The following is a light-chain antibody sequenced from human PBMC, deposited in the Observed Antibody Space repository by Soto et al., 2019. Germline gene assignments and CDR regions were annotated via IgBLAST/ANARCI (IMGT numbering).Light chain of an antibody. Sequence: DIQMTQSPSTLSASVGDRVTITCRASQSRSSWLAWYQQKPGTPPKLLIYKTSNLESGVPSRFSGSGSGTEFTLTISSLQPDDFATYYCQQYNLYWTFGQGTKVEIK. J-gene: IGKJ1*01. CDR2: KTS. CDR1: QSRSSW. V-gene: IGKV1-5*03. CDR3: QQYNLYWT.